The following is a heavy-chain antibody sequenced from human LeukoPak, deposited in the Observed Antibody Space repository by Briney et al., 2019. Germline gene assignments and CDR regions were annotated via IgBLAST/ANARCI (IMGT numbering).Heavy chain of an antibody. D-gene: IGHD2-2*02. J-gene: IGHJ6*03. V-gene: IGHV3-21*01. CDR1: GFTFSSYS. CDR2: ISSSSSYI. CDR3: ARDSCSSTSCYTPYYYYYYYMDV. Sequence: GGSLRLSCAASGFTFSSYSMNWVRQAPGKGLEWVSLISSSSSYIYYADSVKGRFTISRDNAKNSLYLQMNSLRAEDTAVYYCARDSCSSTSCYTPYYYYYYYMDVWGKGTTVTVSS.